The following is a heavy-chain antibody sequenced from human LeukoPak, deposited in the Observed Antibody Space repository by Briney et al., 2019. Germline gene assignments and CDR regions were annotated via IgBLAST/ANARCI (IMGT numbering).Heavy chain of an antibody. CDR3: AKDRDGDYGFDY. D-gene: IGHD4-17*01. CDR2: ISYDGSNK. Sequence: GGSLRLSCAASGFTFSSYAMHWDRQAPGKGLEWVAVISYDGSNKYYADSVKGRFTISRDNSKNTLYLQMNSLRAEDTAVYYCAKDRDGDYGFDYWGQGTLVTVSS. V-gene: IGHV3-30-3*01. J-gene: IGHJ4*02. CDR1: GFTFSSYA.